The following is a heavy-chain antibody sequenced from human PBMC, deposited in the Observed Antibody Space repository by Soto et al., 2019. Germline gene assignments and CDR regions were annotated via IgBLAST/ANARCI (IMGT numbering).Heavy chain of an antibody. V-gene: IGHV4-31*03. Sequence: SETLSLTCTVSGGSISSGGYYWSWIRQHPGKGLEWIGYIYYSGSTYYNPSLKSRVTISVDTSKNQFSLKLSSATAADTAVYYCARDSGSYNYYYYYGMDVWGQGTTVTVS. CDR2: IYYSGST. CDR1: GGSISSGGYY. D-gene: IGHD3-10*01. CDR3: ARDSGSYNYYYYYGMDV. J-gene: IGHJ6*02.